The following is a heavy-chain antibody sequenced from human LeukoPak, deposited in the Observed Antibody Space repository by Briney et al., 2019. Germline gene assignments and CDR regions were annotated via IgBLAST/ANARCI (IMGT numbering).Heavy chain of an antibody. D-gene: IGHD3-16*01. CDR3: AKCLFPYGSGGNY. CDR1: GFTLSTYA. CDR2: ITGNGYST. J-gene: IGHJ4*02. V-gene: IGHV3-23*01. Sequence: GGSLRLSCAASGFTLSTYAMMWVRQAPGKGLEGGSTITGNGYSTFYADSVKGRFTISRDNSKNTLYLHMNNLGAGDTAIFYCAKCLFPYGSGGNYWSQGTLVTVSS.